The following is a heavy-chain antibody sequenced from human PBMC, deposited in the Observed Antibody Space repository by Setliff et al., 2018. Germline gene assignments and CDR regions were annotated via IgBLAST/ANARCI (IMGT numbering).Heavy chain of an antibody. CDR2: IYDSGST. Sequence: SETLSLTCAVSGGSISSSSYYWGWIRQPPGKGLEWIGSIYDSGSTYYNPSLKSRVTISVDTSKNQFSLKLSSVTAADTAVSYCASVSQYSSGWYYFYYYGMDVWGQGTTVTAP. CDR3: ASVSQYSSGWYYFYYYGMDV. V-gene: IGHV4-39*07. CDR1: GGSISSSSYY. D-gene: IGHD6-19*01. J-gene: IGHJ6*02.